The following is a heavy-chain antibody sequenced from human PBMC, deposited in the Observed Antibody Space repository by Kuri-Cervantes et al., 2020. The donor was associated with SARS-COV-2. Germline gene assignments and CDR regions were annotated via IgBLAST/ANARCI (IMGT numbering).Heavy chain of an antibody. V-gene: IGHV1-46*01. Sequence: ASVKVSCKASGYTFTSYYMHWVRQPPGQGLEWMGIINPSGGSTSYAQKFQGRVTMTTDTSTSTAYMELRSLRSDDTAVYYCARATMSHYYDSSPRWFDPWGQGTLVTVSS. J-gene: IGHJ5*02. CDR3: ARATMSHYYDSSPRWFDP. CDR1: GYTFTSYY. CDR2: INPSGGST. D-gene: IGHD3-22*01.